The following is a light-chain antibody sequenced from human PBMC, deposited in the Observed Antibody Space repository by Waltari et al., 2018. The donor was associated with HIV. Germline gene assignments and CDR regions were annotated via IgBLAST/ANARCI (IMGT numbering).Light chain of an antibody. CDR2: GAS. Sequence: DIVMTQSPATLSVSPGERATLACRASQSVGRNVALDQQKPAQAPRLVSYGASTRATGVPNRLSGSGSGTEVTLTISSLQSEVFAVYYCQQYNNWPYTFGQGTKLEIK. V-gene: IGKV3-15*01. CDR3: QQYNNWPYT. CDR1: QSVGRN. J-gene: IGKJ2*01.